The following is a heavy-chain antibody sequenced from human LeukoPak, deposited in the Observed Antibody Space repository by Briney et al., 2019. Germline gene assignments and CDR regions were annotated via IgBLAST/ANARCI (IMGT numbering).Heavy chain of an antibody. CDR2: IYTSGST. J-gene: IGHJ5*02. Sequence: PSQTLSLTCTVSGGSISSGSYYWSWIRQPAGKGLEWIGRIYTSGSTNYNPSLKSRVTISVDTSKNQFSLKLGSVTAADTAVYYCAREDFRWFDPWGQGTLVTVSS. V-gene: IGHV4-61*02. CDR3: AREDFRWFDP. D-gene: IGHD3-3*01. CDR1: GGSISSGSYY.